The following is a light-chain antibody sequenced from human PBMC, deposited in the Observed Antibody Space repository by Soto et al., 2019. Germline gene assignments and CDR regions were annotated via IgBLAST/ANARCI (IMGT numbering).Light chain of an antibody. Sequence: ETVLTQSPGTLSLSPGERATLSCRASQSVTSRYLAWYQQKPGQAPRFLIYGASNRATGIPDRFSGSGSGTEFTLTISRLEPEEFPGYYCQQYITSPPMYTFGQGTKLEIK. CDR2: GAS. CDR3: QQYITSPPMYT. CDR1: QSVTSRY. V-gene: IGKV3-20*01. J-gene: IGKJ2*01.